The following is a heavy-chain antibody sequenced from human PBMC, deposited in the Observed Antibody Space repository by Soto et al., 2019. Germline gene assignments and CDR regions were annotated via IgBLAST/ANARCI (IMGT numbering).Heavy chain of an antibody. Sequence: SETLSLTCTVSGGSISSGGYYWSWIRQHPGKGLEWIGYIYYSGSTYYNPSLKSRVTISVDTSKNQFSLKLSSVTAADTAVYYCARREGITGTISDYWGQGTLVTVSS. V-gene: IGHV4-31*03. CDR3: ARREGITGTISDY. CDR1: GGSISSGGYY. CDR2: IYYSGST. D-gene: IGHD1-7*01. J-gene: IGHJ4*02.